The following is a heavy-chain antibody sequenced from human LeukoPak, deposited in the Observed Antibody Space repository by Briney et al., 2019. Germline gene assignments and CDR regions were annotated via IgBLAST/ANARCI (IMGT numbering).Heavy chain of an antibody. V-gene: IGHV3-23*01. CDR1: GFTFSSYA. Sequence: PGGSLRLSCAASGFTFSSYAMSWVRQAPGKGLEWVSAISGSGGSTYYADSVKGRFTISRDNSKNTLYLQMNSLRAEDTAVYYCARSGLYYALRSWFDPWGQGTLVTVSS. CDR2: ISGSGGST. CDR3: ARSGLYYALRSWFDP. J-gene: IGHJ5*02. D-gene: IGHD3-3*01.